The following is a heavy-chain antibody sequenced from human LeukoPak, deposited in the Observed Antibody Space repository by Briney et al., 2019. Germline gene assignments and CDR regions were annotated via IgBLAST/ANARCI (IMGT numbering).Heavy chain of an antibody. Sequence: PSETLSLTCSVSGGSITSHFWSWIRQPPGKGLEGIGYIHYSGSTNYNPSLKSRVTISPDTSKNQLFLKLNSVTAADTAVYYCARLVWLGESPGSWFDSWGQGTLVTVSS. CDR2: IHYSGST. D-gene: IGHD3-10*01. CDR3: ARLVWLGESPGSWFDS. J-gene: IGHJ5*01. V-gene: IGHV4-59*11. CDR1: GGSITSHF.